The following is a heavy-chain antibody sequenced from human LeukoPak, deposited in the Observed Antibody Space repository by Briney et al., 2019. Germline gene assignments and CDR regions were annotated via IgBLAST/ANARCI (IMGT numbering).Heavy chain of an antibody. D-gene: IGHD6-19*01. CDR1: GGSISSYY. Sequence: SETLSLTCTVSGGSISSYYWSWLRQPPGKGLEWIGSIYYSGSTYYNPSLKSRVTISVDTSKNQFSLKLSSVTAADTAVYYCALSSGWYGSNFDYWGQGTLVTVSS. J-gene: IGHJ4*02. V-gene: IGHV4-59*05. CDR3: ALSSGWYGSNFDY. CDR2: IYYSGST.